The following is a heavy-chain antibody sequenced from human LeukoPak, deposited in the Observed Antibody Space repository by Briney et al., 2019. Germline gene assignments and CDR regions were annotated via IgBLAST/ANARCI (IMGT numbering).Heavy chain of an antibody. Sequence: GRSLRLSCAASGFTFSSYAMHWVRQAPGKGLEWVAVIWYDGSNKYYADSVKGRFTISRDNSKNTLYLQMNSLRAEDTAVYYCAKDRDFWSGYFDYWGQGTLVTVSS. D-gene: IGHD3-3*01. V-gene: IGHV3-33*06. J-gene: IGHJ4*02. CDR1: GFTFSSYA. CDR2: IWYDGSNK. CDR3: AKDRDFWSGYFDY.